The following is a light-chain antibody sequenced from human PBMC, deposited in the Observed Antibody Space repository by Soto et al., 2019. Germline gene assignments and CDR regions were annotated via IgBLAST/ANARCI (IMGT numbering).Light chain of an antibody. V-gene: IGKV1-5*03. J-gene: IGKJ1*01. CDR2: QAS. Sequence: DIQMTQSPSTLSASVGDRVTITCRASESIRGWLAWFQQKPGKGPELLISQASNLESGVPSRFSGSLSGADFTLTISSLQPDDFATYVCQQYYIYPWTFGQGTKVEVK. CDR3: QQYYIYPWT. CDR1: ESIRGW.